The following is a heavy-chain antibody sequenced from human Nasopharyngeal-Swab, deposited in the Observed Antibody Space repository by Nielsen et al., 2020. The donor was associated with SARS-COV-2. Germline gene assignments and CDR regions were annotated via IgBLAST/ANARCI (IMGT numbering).Heavy chain of an antibody. CDR3: ARGHQYQLLFHYYYYMDV. D-gene: IGHD2-2*01. J-gene: IGHJ6*03. V-gene: IGHV1-8*01. Sequence: ASVKVSCKASGYTFTSYDINWVRQATGQGLEWMGWMNPNRGNTGYAQKFQGRVTMTRNTSISTAYMELRSLRSEDTAVYYCARGHQYQLLFHYYYYMDVWGKGTTVTVTS. CDR1: GYTFTSYD. CDR2: MNPNRGNT.